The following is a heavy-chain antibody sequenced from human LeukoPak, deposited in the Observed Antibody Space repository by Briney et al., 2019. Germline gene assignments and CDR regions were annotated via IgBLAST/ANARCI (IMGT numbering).Heavy chain of an antibody. V-gene: IGHV1-46*01. J-gene: IGHJ4*02. Sequence: ASVKVSCKASGYTFTSYYMHWVRQAPGQGLEWMGIINPSGGSTSYAQRFQGRVTMTRDTSTSTVYMELSSLRPEDTAVYYCARAHSYGYYFDYWGQGTLVTVSS. CDR1: GYTFTSYY. CDR2: INPSGGST. CDR3: ARAHSYGYYFDY. D-gene: IGHD5-18*01.